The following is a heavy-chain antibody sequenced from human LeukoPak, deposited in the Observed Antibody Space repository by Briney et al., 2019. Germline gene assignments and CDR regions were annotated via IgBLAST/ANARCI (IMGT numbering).Heavy chain of an antibody. Sequence: SETLSLTCTVSGASISSSSDYWGWFRRPPGKGLEWIGSIIYSGRTYHNPSLKSRLTMSVDTSESQFSLRLSSVIAADTAVYFCARHYYDSSGYRRDYYFDYWGQGILVTVSS. CDR3: ARHYYDSSGYRRDYYFDY. CDR2: IIYSGRT. J-gene: IGHJ4*02. D-gene: IGHD3-22*01. CDR1: GASISSSSDY. V-gene: IGHV4-39*01.